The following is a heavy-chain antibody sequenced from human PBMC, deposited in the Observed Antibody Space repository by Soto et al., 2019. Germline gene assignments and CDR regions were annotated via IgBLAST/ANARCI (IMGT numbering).Heavy chain of an antibody. CDR2: MNPNSGNT. J-gene: IGHJ6*02. CDR3: GRGSHTGVFGVVDYGMDV. Sequence: QVQLVQSGAEVKKPGASVKVSCKASGYTFTSYDINWVRQATGQGLEWMGWMNPNSGNTGYAQKEEGRVTMTRNTSKSTDYMELSSLRSEDTAVYYCGRGSHTGVFGVVDYGMDVWGQGTTVTVSS. CDR1: GYTFTSYD. D-gene: IGHD3-3*01. V-gene: IGHV1-8*01.